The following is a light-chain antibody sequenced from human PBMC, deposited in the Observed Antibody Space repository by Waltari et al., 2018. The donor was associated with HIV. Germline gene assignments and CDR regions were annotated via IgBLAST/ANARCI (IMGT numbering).Light chain of an antibody. Sequence: QSALTQPASVSGSPGQSITISCTGTSSDIGGYDYVSWYQQHPGKAPKLMIYEVSSRPSGVSNRCAGSRSGNTASLTISGLQAEDEADYYCSAYTSSSTLAVFGGGTKLTVL. CDR3: SAYTSSSTLAV. CDR1: SSDIGGYDY. CDR2: EVS. V-gene: IGLV2-14*01. J-gene: IGLJ2*01.